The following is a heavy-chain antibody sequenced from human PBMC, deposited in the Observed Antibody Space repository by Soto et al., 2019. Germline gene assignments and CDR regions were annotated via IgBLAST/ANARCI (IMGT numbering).Heavy chain of an antibody. CDR2: INTAGSST. V-gene: IGHV3-74*01. J-gene: IGHJ4*02. CDR1: GFTLSSSW. Sequence: EVQLVESGGGLVQPGGSLRLSCAASGFTLSSSWMHWVRQAPGKGLLWISRINTAGSSTSYADSVKGRFTISRDNAKNTLYLQVNSLRAEDTAVYYCARSRDGDNFAGDCWGQGTMVTVSS. CDR3: ARSRDGDNFAGDC.